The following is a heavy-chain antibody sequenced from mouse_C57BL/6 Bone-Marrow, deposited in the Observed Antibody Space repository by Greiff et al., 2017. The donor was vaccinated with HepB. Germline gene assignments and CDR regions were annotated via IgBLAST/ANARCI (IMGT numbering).Heavy chain of an antibody. CDR1: GFTFSSYG. CDR3: ARTSRRFAY. CDR2: ISSGGSYT. J-gene: IGHJ3*01. V-gene: IGHV5-6*01. Sequence: EVKVVESGGDLVKPGGSLKLSCAASGFTFSSYGMSWVRQTPDKRLEWVATISSGGSYTYYPDSVKGRFTISRDNAKNTLYLQMSSLKSEDTAMYYCARTSRRFAYWGQGTLVTVSA.